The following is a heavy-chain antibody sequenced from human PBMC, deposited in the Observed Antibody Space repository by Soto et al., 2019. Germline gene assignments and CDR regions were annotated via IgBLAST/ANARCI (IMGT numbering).Heavy chain of an antibody. Sequence: PGGSLRLSCAVSGFTVSSKYMSWVRQAPGKGLEWVSLINSGGSISYADSVKGRFTISRDNSKNTLYLQMNSLRAEDTAVYFCAKVGGSGSYGSYYYYYMDVWGKGTTVTVSS. V-gene: IGHV3-66*01. CDR3: AKVGGSGSYGSYYYYYMDV. CDR1: GFTVSSKY. CDR2: INSGGSI. J-gene: IGHJ6*03. D-gene: IGHD3-10*01.